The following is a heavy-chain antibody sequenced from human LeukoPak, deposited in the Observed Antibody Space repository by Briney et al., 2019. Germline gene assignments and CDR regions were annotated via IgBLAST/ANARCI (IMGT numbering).Heavy chain of an antibody. J-gene: IGHJ3*02. CDR2: ISYDGSNK. V-gene: IGHV3-30*18. CDR3: AKSMVRGVASAFDI. D-gene: IGHD3-10*01. Sequence: GGSLRLSCAASGFTFSSYGMHWVRQAPGKGLEWVAVISYDGSNKYYADSVKGRFTISRDNSKSTLYLQMNSLRAEDTAVYYCAKSMVRGVASAFDIWGQGTMVTVSS. CDR1: GFTFSSYG.